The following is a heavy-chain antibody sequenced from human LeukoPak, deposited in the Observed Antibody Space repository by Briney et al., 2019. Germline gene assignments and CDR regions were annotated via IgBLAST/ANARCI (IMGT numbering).Heavy chain of an antibody. CDR3: AKSDRRSGWYGYFDY. Sequence: PGGSLRLSCAASGFTFSTYWMSWVRQAPGKGLEWVANIKQDGSEKYYTDSVKGRFTISRDNSKNTLYLQMNSLRAEDTAVYYCAKSDRRSGWYGYFDYWGQGTLVTVSS. CDR1: GFTFSTYW. CDR2: IKQDGSEK. D-gene: IGHD6-19*01. V-gene: IGHV3-7*01. J-gene: IGHJ4*02.